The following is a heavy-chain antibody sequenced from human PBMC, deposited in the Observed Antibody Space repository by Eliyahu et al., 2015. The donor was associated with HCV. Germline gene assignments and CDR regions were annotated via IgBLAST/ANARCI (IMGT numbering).Heavy chain of an antibody. Sequence: QVQLQESGPGLVKPSETLSLTCTVSGGSISSGYWSWIRQPPGKGLEWIGYIHSSGSTSTKYNPSLKSRVTISVDMSTNQFSLKLTSVTAADTAVYYCARSDYNYAWGTSWGQGTLVTVSS. D-gene: IGHD3-16*01. CDR1: GGSISSGY. CDR2: IHSSGSTST. CDR3: ARSDYNYAWGTS. J-gene: IGHJ4*02. V-gene: IGHV4-59*01.